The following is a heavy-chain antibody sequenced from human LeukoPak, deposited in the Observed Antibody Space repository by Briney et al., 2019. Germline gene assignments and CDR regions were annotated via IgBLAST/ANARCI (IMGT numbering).Heavy chain of an antibody. CDR3: ARDRGGSDFDY. Sequence: PSETLSLTCTVSGGSISSYYWSWIRHPPGKGLEWIGYIYYSGSTNYNPSLKSRVTISVDTSKNQFSLNLSSVTAADTAVYYCARDRGGSDFDYWGQGTLVTVSS. D-gene: IGHD2-15*01. CDR1: GGSISSYY. CDR2: IYYSGST. J-gene: IGHJ4*02. V-gene: IGHV4-59*01.